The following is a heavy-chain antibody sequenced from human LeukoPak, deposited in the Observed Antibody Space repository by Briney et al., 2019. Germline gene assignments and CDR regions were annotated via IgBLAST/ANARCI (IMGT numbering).Heavy chain of an antibody. CDR1: GFTFSSYG. D-gene: IGHD5-12*01. CDR3: ANPQSRGYDYLDY. CDR2: ISYDGSNK. V-gene: IGHV3-30*18. J-gene: IGHJ4*02. Sequence: GGSLRLSCAASGFTFSSYGMHWVRQAPGKGLEWVAVISYDGSNKYYADSVKGRFTISRDNSKNTLYLQMNSLRGDDTAVYYCANPQSRGYDYLDYWGQGTLVTVSS.